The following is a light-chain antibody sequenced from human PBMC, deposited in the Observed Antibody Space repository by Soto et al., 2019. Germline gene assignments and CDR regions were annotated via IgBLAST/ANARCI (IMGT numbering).Light chain of an antibody. Sequence: DIQMTQSPSSLSASEGDRVAIRCQASQDIRNYLNWYQQKPGKAPKLLIYDASNLETGVPSRFSGSGSGTHVDLTISSLQPEDIATYYCQQYDNLPITFGQGTRLEI. V-gene: IGKV1-33*01. CDR1: QDIRNY. J-gene: IGKJ5*01. CDR3: QQYDNLPIT. CDR2: DAS.